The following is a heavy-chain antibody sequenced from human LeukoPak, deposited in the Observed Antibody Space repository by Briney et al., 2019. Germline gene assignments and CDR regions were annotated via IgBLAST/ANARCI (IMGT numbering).Heavy chain of an antibody. J-gene: IGHJ4*02. Sequence: GGSLRLSCAASGFTFSSYSMNWVRQAPGKGLEWVSYISSSSSTIYYADSVKGRFTISRDNAKKSLYLEVNSLRAEDTAVYYCARSVKGDYGPTLWGVIDYFDYWGQGILVTVSS. D-gene: IGHD4-17*01. CDR3: ARSVKGDYGPTLWGVIDYFDY. V-gene: IGHV3-48*04. CDR2: ISSSSSTI. CDR1: GFTFSSYS.